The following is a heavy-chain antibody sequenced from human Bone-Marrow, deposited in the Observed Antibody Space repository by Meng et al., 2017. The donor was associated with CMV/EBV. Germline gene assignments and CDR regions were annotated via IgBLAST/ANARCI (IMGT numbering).Heavy chain of an antibody. CDR1: FTCSDYY. V-gene: IGHV3-11*01. CDR2: ISNSGSTI. Sequence: FTCSDYYMTWIRQAPGKGLEWVSSISNSGSTIYYADSVKGRFIISRDNAKNSLYLLMNSLRAEDTAVYYCNTDGGFLRFASGSSNKNYWGQGTLVTVSS. D-gene: IGHD3-10*01. CDR3: NTDGGFLRFASGSSNKNY. J-gene: IGHJ4*02.